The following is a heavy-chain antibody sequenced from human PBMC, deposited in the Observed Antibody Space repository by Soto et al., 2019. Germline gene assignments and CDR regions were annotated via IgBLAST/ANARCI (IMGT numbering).Heavy chain of an antibody. CDR1: GYTFTSYG. CDR3: ARDCSGGSCLVVPYYYYYGMDV. J-gene: IGHJ6*02. V-gene: IGHV1-18*01. D-gene: IGHD2-15*01. Sequence: GASVKVSCKASGYTFTSYGISWVRQAPGQGLEWMGWISAYNGNTNYAQKLQGRVTMTTDTSTSTAYMELSSLRSEDTAVYYCARDCSGGSCLVVPYYYYYGMDVWGQGTTVTVSS. CDR2: ISAYNGNT.